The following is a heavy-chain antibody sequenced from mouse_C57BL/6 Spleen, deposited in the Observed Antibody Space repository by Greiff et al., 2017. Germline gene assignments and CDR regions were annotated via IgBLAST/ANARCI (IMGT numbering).Heavy chain of an antibody. CDR3: AKIPFITTVVATDWYFDV. CDR1: GFSLTSYG. D-gene: IGHD1-1*01. V-gene: IGHV2-5*01. Sequence: VKLVESGPGLVQPSQSLSITCTVSGFSLTSYGVHWVRQSPGKGLEWLGVIWRGGSTDYNAAFMSRLSITKDNSKSQVFFKMNSLQADDTAIYYCAKIPFITTVVATDWYFDVWGTGTTVTVSS. CDR2: IWRGGST. J-gene: IGHJ1*03.